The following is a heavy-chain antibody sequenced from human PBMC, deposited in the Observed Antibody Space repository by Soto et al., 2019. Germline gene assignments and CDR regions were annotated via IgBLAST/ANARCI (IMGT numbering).Heavy chain of an antibody. CDR3: VSPEGYYDSSGYTLDY. V-gene: IGHV4-39*01. D-gene: IGHD3-22*01. Sequence: SETLSLTCTVSGGSISSYYWGWIRQPPGKGLEWIGSMFYSGNTYYNPSLKSRVTLSIDTSKNQFSLKLNSVTAADTAVYYCVSPEGYYDSSGYTLDYWGQGTLVTVSS. J-gene: IGHJ4*02. CDR1: GGSISSYY. CDR2: MFYSGNT.